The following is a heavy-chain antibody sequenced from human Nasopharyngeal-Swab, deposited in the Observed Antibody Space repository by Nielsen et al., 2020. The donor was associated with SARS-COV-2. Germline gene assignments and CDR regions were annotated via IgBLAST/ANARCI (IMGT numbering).Heavy chain of an antibody. Sequence: GESLKISCVVSGVIFSDYWMHWVRQAQGKGLVWVSRVNEDGSRTDYADSVRGRFTISRDNAKNTLYLQMNSLRVEDTAVYYCVKHQGSSSDQWGQGTLVTVSS. CDR1: GVIFSDYW. CDR3: VKHQGSSSDQ. J-gene: IGHJ4*02. V-gene: IGHV3-74*01. CDR2: VNEDGSRT.